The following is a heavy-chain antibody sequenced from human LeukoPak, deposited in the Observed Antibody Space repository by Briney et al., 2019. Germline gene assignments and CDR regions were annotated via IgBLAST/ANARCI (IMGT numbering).Heavy chain of an antibody. J-gene: IGHJ3*02. CDR2: ISWNSGSI. Sequence: GRSLRLSCAASGFALDDYAMHWVRQTPGKGLEWVSGISWNSGSIGYADSVKGRFTISRDDAKNSLFLQMNFLRAEDTALYFCAQGRRFDWLLFVFDIWGQGTMVTVSS. CDR3: AQGRRFDWLLFVFDI. D-gene: IGHD3-9*01. V-gene: IGHV3-9*01. CDR1: GFALDDYA.